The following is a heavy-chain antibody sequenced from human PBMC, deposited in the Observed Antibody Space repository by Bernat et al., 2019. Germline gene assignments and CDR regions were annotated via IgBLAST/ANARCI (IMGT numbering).Heavy chain of an antibody. J-gene: IGHJ4*02. V-gene: IGHV3-23*04. D-gene: IGHD2-15*01. Sequence: EVQLVESGGGLVQPGGSLRLSCAASGFTFSSYAMSWVRQAPGKGLQWVSAISGSGGRTYYADSVKGRFTISRDNAKNTLYLQMNSLRAEDTAVYYCAKVLVGIFGVDYWGQGTLVTVSS. CDR1: GFTFSSYA. CDR2: ISGSGGRT. CDR3: AKVLVGIFGVDY.